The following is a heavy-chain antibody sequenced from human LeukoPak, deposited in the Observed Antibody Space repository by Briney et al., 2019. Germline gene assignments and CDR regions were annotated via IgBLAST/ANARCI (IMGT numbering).Heavy chain of an antibody. V-gene: IGHV1-69*05. CDR2: IIPIFGTT. Sequence: SVKVSCKASEGTFSSYTIYWVRQAPGQGLEWVGRIIPIFGTTNYAQKFQGRVTITTDESTSTAYMELTGPRSEDTAVYYCARVLITVKTFDPWGQGTLVTVSS. CDR1: EGTFSSYT. CDR3: ARVLITVKTFDP. J-gene: IGHJ5*02. D-gene: IGHD3-22*01.